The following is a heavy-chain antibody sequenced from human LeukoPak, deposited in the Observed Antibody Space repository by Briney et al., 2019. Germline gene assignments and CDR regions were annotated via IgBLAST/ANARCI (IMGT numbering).Heavy chain of an antibody. V-gene: IGHV3-23*01. CDR2: ISGSGGST. CDR1: GFTFSSYA. CDR3: AKGSGDILTYFDY. J-gene: IGHJ4*02. Sequence: GGSLRLSCAASGFTFSSYAMNWVRQAPGKGLGWVSGISGSGGSTYYADSVKGRFTISRDNSKNTLYLQMNSLRAEDTAVYFCAKGSGDILTYFDYWGQGTLVTVSS. D-gene: IGHD3-9*01.